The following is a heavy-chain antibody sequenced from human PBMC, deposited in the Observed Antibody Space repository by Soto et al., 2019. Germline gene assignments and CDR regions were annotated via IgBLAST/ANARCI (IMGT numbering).Heavy chain of an antibody. Sequence: QVQLVQSGAEVKKPGASVKVSCKASGYTFTSYDINWVRQATGQGLEWMGWMNPNSGNTGYAQKFLGRVTMTRNTSISTAYMELSSLRSEDTAVYYCARGLPGYSSSWYHRIAVAGDLDYWGQGTLVTVSS. D-gene: IGHD6-13*01. CDR2: MNPNSGNT. CDR3: ARGLPGYSSSWYHRIAVAGDLDY. V-gene: IGHV1-8*01. J-gene: IGHJ4*02. CDR1: GYTFTSYD.